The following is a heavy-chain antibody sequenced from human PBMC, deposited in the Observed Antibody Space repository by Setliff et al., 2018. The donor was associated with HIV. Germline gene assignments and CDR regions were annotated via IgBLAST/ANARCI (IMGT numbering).Heavy chain of an antibody. Sequence: ASVKVSCKASGYSFTNYFMHWVRQAPGEGLEWVGRVDPEDGETRYAMKFQGSVTISADTSTDTTYLSLTSLRSQDTAVYYCATVRIVGATEFDYWGQGTVVTVSS. CDR1: GYSFTNYF. CDR3: ATVRIVGATEFDY. CDR2: VDPEDGET. D-gene: IGHD1-26*01. J-gene: IGHJ4*02. V-gene: IGHV1-69-2*01.